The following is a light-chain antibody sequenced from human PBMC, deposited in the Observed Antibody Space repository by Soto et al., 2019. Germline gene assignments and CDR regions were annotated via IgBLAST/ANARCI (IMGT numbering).Light chain of an antibody. V-gene: IGLV2-14*01. CDR2: EVS. CDR3: SSYTTSRTLV. Sequence: QSALTQPASVSGSPGQSITISCTGTSGDVGGYYYVSWYQQLPGKAPKLMIFEVSNRPSGVSNRFSGSKSGNTASLTISGLQAEDEADYYCSSYTTSRTLVFGPGTKLTVL. CDR1: SGDVGGYYY. J-gene: IGLJ1*01.